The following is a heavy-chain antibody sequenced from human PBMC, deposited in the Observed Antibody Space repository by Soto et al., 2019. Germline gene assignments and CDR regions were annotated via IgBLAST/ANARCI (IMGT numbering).Heavy chain of an antibody. CDR1: GGSISSYY. D-gene: IGHD3-10*01. CDR2: IYYSGST. Sequence: SETLSLTCTVSGGSISSYYWSWIRQPPGKGLEWIGYIYYSGSTNYNPSLKSRVTISVDTSKNQFSLKLGSVTAADTAVYYCAGMPVPRKWFAELSADDIADYWGQGALVTVSS. J-gene: IGHJ4*02. CDR3: AGMPVPRKWFAELSADDIADY. V-gene: IGHV4-59*12.